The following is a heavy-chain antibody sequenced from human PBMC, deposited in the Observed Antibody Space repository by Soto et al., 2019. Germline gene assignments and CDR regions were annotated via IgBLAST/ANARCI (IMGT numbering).Heavy chain of an antibody. CDR1: GGSFSGYY. CDR3: ARVYNYYYYGMDV. Sequence: QVQLQQWGAGLLKPSETPSLTCAVYGGSFSGYYWSWIRQPPGKGLEWIGEINHSGSTNYNPSLKSRVTISVDTSKNQFSLKLSSVTAADTAVYYCARVYNYYYYGMDVWGQGTTVTVSS. D-gene: IGHD4-4*01. V-gene: IGHV4-34*01. CDR2: INHSGST. J-gene: IGHJ6*02.